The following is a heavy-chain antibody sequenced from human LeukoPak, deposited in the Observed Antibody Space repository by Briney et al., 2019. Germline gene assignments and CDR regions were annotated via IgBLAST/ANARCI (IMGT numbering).Heavy chain of an antibody. V-gene: IGHV4-30-2*01. J-gene: IGHJ3*02. D-gene: IGHD3-3*01. CDR3: ARSITIFGVVIMAHDAFDI. CDR1: GGSISSGGYS. CDR2: IYHSGST. Sequence: SETLSLTCAVSGGSISSGGYSWSWIRQPPGKGLEWIGYIYHSGSTYYNPSLKSRVTISVDTSKNQFSLKLSSVTAADTAVYYCARSITIFGVVIMAHDAFDIWGQGTMVTVSS.